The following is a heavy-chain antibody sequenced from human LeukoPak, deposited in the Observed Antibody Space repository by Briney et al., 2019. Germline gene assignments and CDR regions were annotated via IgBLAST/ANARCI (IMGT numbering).Heavy chain of an antibody. CDR2: IYPVDSDT. CDR3: ARPSSPDMLLPHY. D-gene: IGHD3-22*01. J-gene: IGHJ4*02. V-gene: IGHV5-51*01. Sequence: GESLKISCKGSGYIFTNYWIGWVRQMPGKGLEWMGVIYPVDSDTRYNPSFQGQVTISAAKSISTAYLQWSSLKASDTAMYYCARPSSPDMLLPHYWGQGTLVTVSS. CDR1: GYIFTNYW.